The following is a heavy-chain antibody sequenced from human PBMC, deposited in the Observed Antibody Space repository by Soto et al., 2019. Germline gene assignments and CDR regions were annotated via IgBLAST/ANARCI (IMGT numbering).Heavy chain of an antibody. Sequence: LSLTCTVSGGSVSSGSYYWSWIRQPPGKGLEWIGYIYYSGSTNYNPSLKSRVTISVDTSKNQFSLKLSSVTAADTAVYYCASGYCSSTSCLYYFDYWGQGTLVTVSS. V-gene: IGHV4-61*01. CDR3: ASGYCSSTSCLYYFDY. J-gene: IGHJ4*02. CDR2: IYYSGST. CDR1: GGSVSSGSYY. D-gene: IGHD2-2*01.